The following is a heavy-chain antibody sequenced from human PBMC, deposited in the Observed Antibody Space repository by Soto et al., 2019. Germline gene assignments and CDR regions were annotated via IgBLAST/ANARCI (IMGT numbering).Heavy chain of an antibody. J-gene: IGHJ4*02. CDR2: ISCYNGHT. CDR3: ASATSIAVAGKET. D-gene: IGHD6-19*01. CDR1: GDTVTKYG. V-gene: IGHV1-18*01. Sequence: QVQLVQSGGEVKKPGASVKVSCKDSGDTVTKYGISWVRQAPGQVLEWLGWISCYNGHTNYALKFQDRIAFTTDTSTSTASMELWSLTSDYSAVYYCASATSIAVAGKETWGQGTLVTVSS.